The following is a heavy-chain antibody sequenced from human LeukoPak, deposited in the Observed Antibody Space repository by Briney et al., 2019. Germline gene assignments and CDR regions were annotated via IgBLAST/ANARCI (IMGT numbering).Heavy chain of an antibody. J-gene: IGHJ4*02. CDR1: GDSVSSKNGA. CDR2: TYYRSKWYN. V-gene: IGHV6-1*01. Sequence: SQTLSLTCVVSGDSVSSKNGAWNWIRQSPSRGLEWLGRTYYRSKWYNDYAESMEGRMTISQDTSKNQYSLHLNSVTPDNTAVYYCARDFGTTGWHTFDYWGQGTLVTVSP. D-gene: IGHD6-19*01. CDR3: ARDFGTTGWHTFDY.